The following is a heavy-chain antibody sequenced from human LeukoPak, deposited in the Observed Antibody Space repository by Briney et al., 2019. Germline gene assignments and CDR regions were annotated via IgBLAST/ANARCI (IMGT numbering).Heavy chain of an antibody. V-gene: IGHV1-2*06. Sequence: GASVKVSFKASGYTFTGYYMHWVRQAPGQGLEWMGRINPNSGGTNYAQKFQGRVTMTRDTSISTAYMELSRLISDDTAVYYCARGDGEAAPPGGYWGQGTLVTVSS. CDR2: INPNSGGT. CDR3: ARGDGEAAPPGGY. CDR1: GYTFTGYY. D-gene: IGHD2-15*01. J-gene: IGHJ4*02.